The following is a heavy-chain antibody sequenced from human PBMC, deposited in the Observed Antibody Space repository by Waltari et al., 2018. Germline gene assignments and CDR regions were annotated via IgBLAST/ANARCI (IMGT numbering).Heavy chain of an antibody. J-gene: IGHJ4*02. CDR3: ARDAYCSSTSCYAADY. Sequence: QLQLVQSGAEVKKPGASVKVSCKASGYTFTSYYMHWVRQAPGQGLEWMGIINPSGGSTSYAQKFQGRVTMTRDTSTSTVYMELSSLRSEDTAVYYCARDAYCSSTSCYAADYWGQGTLVTVSS. D-gene: IGHD2-2*01. CDR1: GYTFTSYY. V-gene: IGHV1-46*01. CDR2: INPSGGST.